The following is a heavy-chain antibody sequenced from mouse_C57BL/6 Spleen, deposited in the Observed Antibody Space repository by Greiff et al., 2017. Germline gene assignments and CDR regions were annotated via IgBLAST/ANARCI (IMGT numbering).Heavy chain of an antibody. CDR1: GFTFTDYY. J-gene: IGHJ4*01. CDR2: IRNKANGYTT. D-gene: IGHD4-1*01. Sequence: EVHLVESGGGLVQPGGSLSLSCAASGFTFTDYYMSWVRQPPGKALEWLGFIRNKANGYTTEYSASVKGRFTISRDNSQSILYLQMNALRAEDSATYYCARANWPYAMDYWGQGTSVTVSS. V-gene: IGHV7-3*01. CDR3: ARANWPYAMDY.